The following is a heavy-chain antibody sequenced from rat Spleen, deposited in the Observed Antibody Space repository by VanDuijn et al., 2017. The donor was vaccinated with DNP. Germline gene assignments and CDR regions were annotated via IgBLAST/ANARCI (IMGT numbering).Heavy chain of an antibody. D-gene: IGHD1-11*01. V-gene: IGHV5S10*01. CDR2: ILYDGSRT. CDR3: ATFEGRDA. CDR1: GFTFSNYN. J-gene: IGHJ4*01. Sequence: EVQLVESGGGLVQPGRSLKLSCEVSGFTFSNYNMAWVRQAPTKGLEWVATILYDGSRTYYRDSVKGRFTISRDNAKSTLYLQMDSLRSEDTATYYCATFEGRDAWGRGTSVTVSS.